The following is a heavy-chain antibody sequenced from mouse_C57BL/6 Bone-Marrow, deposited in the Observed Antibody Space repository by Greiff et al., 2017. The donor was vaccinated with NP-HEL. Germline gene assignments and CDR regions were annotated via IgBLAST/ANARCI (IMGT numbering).Heavy chain of an antibody. J-gene: IGHJ4*01. CDR2: IYPGSGST. CDR3: ARSDYYGSSPYYAMDY. V-gene: IGHV1-55*01. Sequence: VQLQQPGAELVKPGASVKMSCKASGYTFTSYLITWVKQRPGQGLEWIGDIYPGSGSTNYNEKFKSKATLTVDTSSSTAYMQLSSLTSEDSAVYYCARSDYYGSSPYYAMDYWGQGTSVTVSS. CDR1: GYTFTSYL. D-gene: IGHD1-1*01.